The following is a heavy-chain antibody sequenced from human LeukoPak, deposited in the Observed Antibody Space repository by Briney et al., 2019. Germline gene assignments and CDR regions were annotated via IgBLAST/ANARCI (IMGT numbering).Heavy chain of an antibody. CDR3: ARAGRYYDSSGYYYY. CDR2: IHPNSGGT. D-gene: IGHD3-22*01. CDR1: GYTFTGYY. J-gene: IGHJ4*02. Sequence: ASVKVSCKASGYTFTGYYMHWVRQAPGQGLEWMGWIHPNSGGTNYAQKFQGRVTMTRDTSISTAYMELSRLRSDDTAVYYCARAGRYYDSSGYYYYWGQGTLVTVSS. V-gene: IGHV1-2*02.